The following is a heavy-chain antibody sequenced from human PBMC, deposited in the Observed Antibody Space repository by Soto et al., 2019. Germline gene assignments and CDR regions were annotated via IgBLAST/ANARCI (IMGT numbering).Heavy chain of an antibody. D-gene: IGHD6-13*01. CDR2: IYTSGST. CDR3: TRQDSSSWSEGWFDP. CDR1: GGSISSYY. J-gene: IGHJ5*02. V-gene: IGHV4-4*07. Sequence: SETLSLTCTVSGGSISSYYWSWIRQPAGKGLEWIGRIYTSGSTNYNPSLKSRVTMSVDTSKNQFSLKLSSVTAADTAVYYCTRQDSSSWSEGWFDPWGQGTLVTVSS.